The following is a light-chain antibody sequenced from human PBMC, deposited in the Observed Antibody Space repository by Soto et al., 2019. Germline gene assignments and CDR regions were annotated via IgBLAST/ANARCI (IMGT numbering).Light chain of an antibody. Sequence: IVLTQSPGTLSLSPGERATLSCRASQSVSNNYLAWYQQKPGQAPRLLFYGSSSWGTGIPDRFSGSGSGTDFTLTISRLEPGDFAVYYCQQYVTSPPGTFGQGTKVEIK. V-gene: IGKV3-20*01. CDR3: QQYVTSPPGT. CDR2: GSS. J-gene: IGKJ1*01. CDR1: QSVSNNY.